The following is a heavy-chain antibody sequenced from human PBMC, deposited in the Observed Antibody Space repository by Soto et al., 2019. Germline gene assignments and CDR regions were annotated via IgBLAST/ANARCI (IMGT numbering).Heavy chain of an antibody. CDR2: MSYTGNYQ. Sequence: GGPLSLSYTVSGFTFSDYCMPWARHAPGKVLEWVAVMSYTGNYQCYADSVKGRFTISIDISGNTLLLKMNSLRLEETAVYLCAQEMYPRTVLDSSLTWGDYWGQGSLVTVSS. D-gene: IGHD6-6*01. J-gene: IGHJ4*02. V-gene: IGHV3-30*18. CDR3: AQEMYPRTVLDSSLTWGDY. CDR1: GFTFSDYC.